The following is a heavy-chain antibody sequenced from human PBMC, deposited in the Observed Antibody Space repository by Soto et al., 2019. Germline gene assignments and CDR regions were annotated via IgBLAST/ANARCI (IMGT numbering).Heavy chain of an antibody. CDR1: GFSLSTSGMC. D-gene: IGHD3-3*01. CDR3: ARARSGYYMRTKYYYHYGMDV. CDR2: IDWDDDK. V-gene: IGHV2-70*01. Sequence: GSGPTVVNPTQTLTLTCTFSGFSLSTSGMCVSWIRQPPGKALEWLALIDWDDDKYYSTSLKTRLTISKDTSKNQVVLTMTNMDPVDTATYYCARARSGYYMRTKYYYHYGMDVWGQGTTVTVSS. J-gene: IGHJ6*02.